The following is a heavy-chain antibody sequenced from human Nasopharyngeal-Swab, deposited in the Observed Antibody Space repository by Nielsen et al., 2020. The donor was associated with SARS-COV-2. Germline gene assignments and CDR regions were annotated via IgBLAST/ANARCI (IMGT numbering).Heavy chain of an antibody. J-gene: IGHJ3*02. V-gene: IGHV3-30-3*01. D-gene: IGHD3-22*01. Sequence: VRQAPGKGLEWGAVISYDGSNKYYADSVKGRFTISRDNSKNTLYLQMNSLRAEDTAVYYCARVYSSYYDSSGEGAFDIWGQGTMVTVSS. CDR2: ISYDGSNK. CDR3: ARVYSSYYDSSGEGAFDI.